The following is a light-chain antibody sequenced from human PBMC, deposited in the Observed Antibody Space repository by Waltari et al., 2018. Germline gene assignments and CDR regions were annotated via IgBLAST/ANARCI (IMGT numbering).Light chain of an antibody. CDR2: WAS. CDR1: QNILYNSNNRNY. Sequence: DIVMTQSPDSLAVPLGERATVNCKSSQNILYNSNNRNYLAWYQQKPGQPPKLLIYWASTRESGVPDRFSGSGSGTDFTLTISSLQAEDVAVYFCQQYYSTPFTFGQGTKLEIK. CDR3: QQYYSTPFT. V-gene: IGKV4-1*01. J-gene: IGKJ2*01.